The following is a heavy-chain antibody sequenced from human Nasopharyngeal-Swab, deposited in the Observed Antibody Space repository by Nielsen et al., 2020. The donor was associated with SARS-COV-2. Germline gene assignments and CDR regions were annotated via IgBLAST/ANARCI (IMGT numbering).Heavy chain of an antibody. CDR3: ARQSYCSSTSCYGLDYYYYMDV. J-gene: IGHJ6*03. CDR1: GYSFTSYR. CDR2: IYPGDSDT. D-gene: IGHD2-2*01. V-gene: IGHV5-51*01. Sequence: GESLKISCKSSGYSFTSYRIGWVRQMPGKGLEWMGIIYPGDSDTRYSPSFQGQVTISADKSISTAYLQWSSLKASDTAMYYCARQSYCSSTSCYGLDYYYYMDVWGKGTTVTVSS.